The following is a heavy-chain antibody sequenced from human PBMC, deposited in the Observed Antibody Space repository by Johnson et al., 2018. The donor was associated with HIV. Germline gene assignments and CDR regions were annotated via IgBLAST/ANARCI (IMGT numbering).Heavy chain of an antibody. CDR3: ARGSYYDSSGDAFDI. J-gene: IGHJ3*02. V-gene: IGHV3-30*14. Sequence: QVKLVESGGGLVKPGGSLRLSCAASGFTFSNYPMHWVRQAPGKGLEWVAVISFDGTNKYYADSVKGRFTISIDNSKNTLYLQMNSLRAEDTAVYYCARGSYYDSSGDAFDIWGQGTMVTVSS. CDR2: ISFDGTNK. CDR1: GFTFSNYP. D-gene: IGHD3-22*01.